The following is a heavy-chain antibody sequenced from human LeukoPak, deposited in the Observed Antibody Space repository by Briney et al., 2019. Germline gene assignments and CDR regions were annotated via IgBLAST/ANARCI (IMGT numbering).Heavy chain of an antibody. J-gene: IGHJ4*02. CDR3: GKDWSVGECYADS. Sequence: GGSLRLSCVASGFRFSGYGMHWVRQAAGKGLEWVAFIRYDGSETYYADSVKGRFIISRNNSKDTLFMEMNSLRREDTALYYCGKDWSVGECYADSWGQGTLVTVSS. V-gene: IGHV3-30*02. CDR1: GFRFSGYG. D-gene: IGHD2-21*01. CDR2: IRYDGSET.